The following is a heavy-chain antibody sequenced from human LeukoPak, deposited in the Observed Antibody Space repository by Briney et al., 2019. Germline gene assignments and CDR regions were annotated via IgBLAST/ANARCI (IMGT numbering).Heavy chain of an antibody. D-gene: IGHD3-10*01. CDR1: GFTFSDYY. Sequence: GGSLRLSCAASGFTFSDYYMSWIRQAPGKGLEWVSYISSSSSYTNYADSVKGRFTISRDNAKNSLYPQMNSLRAEDTAVYYCARWRFGDQSIDIWGQGTMVTVSS. J-gene: IGHJ3*02. CDR3: ARWRFGDQSIDI. V-gene: IGHV3-11*06. CDR2: ISSSSSYT.